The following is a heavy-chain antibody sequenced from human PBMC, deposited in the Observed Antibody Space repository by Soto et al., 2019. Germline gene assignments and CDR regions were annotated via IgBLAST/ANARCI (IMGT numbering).Heavy chain of an antibody. CDR1: GYTFTSYY. J-gene: IGHJ4*02. Sequence: ASVKVSCKASGYTFTSYYMHWVRQAPGQGLEWMGIINPSGGSTSYAQKFQGRVTMTRDTSTSTVYMELSSLRSEDTAVYYCARDPSTSNCGGDCYSLGFDYWGQGTLVTVSS. CDR3: ARDPSTSNCGGDCYSLGFDY. CDR2: INPSGGST. D-gene: IGHD2-21*02. V-gene: IGHV1-46*01.